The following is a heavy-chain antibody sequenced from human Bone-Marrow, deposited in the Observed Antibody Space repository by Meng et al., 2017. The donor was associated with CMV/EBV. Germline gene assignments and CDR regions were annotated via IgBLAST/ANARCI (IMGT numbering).Heavy chain of an antibody. V-gene: IGHV3-21*01. CDR1: GFTFSSYS. CDR3: ARDVDTSMVTGYGMDV. J-gene: IGHJ6*02. D-gene: IGHD5-18*01. Sequence: GGSLRLSCAASGFTFSSYSMNWVRQAPGKGLEWVSSISSSSSDIYYADSVNGRHTISKDNAKNSLYLQKNSLSAEDTAVYYCARDVDTSMVTGYGMDVWGQGTTVTVSS. CDR2: ISSSSSDI.